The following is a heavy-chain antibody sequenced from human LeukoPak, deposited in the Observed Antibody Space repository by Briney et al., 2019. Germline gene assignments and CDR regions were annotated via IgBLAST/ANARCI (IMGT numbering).Heavy chain of an antibody. J-gene: IGHJ1*01. CDR2: ISGSGGGT. CDR1: GFIFSNFA. V-gene: IGHV3-23*01. CDR3: AKDRRLAATTLEH. Sequence: PGVSLRLSCAASGFIFSNFAMTWVRQAPGKGLEWVSTISGSGGGTYYADSVKGRFTISGDNSKNTLYLQMNSLRAEDTAIYFCAKDRRLAATTLEHWGQGTLVTVSS. D-gene: IGHD2-15*01.